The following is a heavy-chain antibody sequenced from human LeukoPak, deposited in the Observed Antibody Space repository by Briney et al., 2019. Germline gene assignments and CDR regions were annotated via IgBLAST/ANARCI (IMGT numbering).Heavy chain of an antibody. V-gene: IGHV1-18*01. CDR1: GYTFTSYG. J-gene: IGHJ6*02. D-gene: IGHD3-22*01. CDR2: ISAYNGNT. Sequence: GASVKVSRKASGYTFTSYGISWVRQAPGQGLEWMGWISAYNGNTNYAQKLQGRVTMTTDTSTSTAYMELRSLRSDDTAVYYCARVHDYYDSSGYYYYYYGMDVWGQGTTVTVSS. CDR3: ARVHDYYDSSGYYYYYYGMDV.